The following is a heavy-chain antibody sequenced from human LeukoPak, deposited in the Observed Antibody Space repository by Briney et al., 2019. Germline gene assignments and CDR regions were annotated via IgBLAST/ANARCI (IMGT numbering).Heavy chain of an antibody. CDR2: ISSNSAYI. Sequence: GGSLRLSCEASGFDFNIYSMTWVRQAPGKGLEWVSSISSNSAYIYYSDSLKGRFTVSRDNAKKSLYLQVSSLRVEDTAVYYCAREPGQWLPPELWGQGTLVTVSS. CDR3: AREPGQWLPPEL. V-gene: IGHV3-21*01. J-gene: IGHJ4*02. D-gene: IGHD6-19*01. CDR1: GFDFNIYS.